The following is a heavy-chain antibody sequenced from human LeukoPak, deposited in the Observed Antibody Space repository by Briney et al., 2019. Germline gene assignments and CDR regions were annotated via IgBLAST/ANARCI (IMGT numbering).Heavy chain of an antibody. Sequence: GRSLRLSCAASGFTFSSYAMHWVRQAPGKGLEWVAVISYDGSNKYYADSVKGRFTISRDNAKNSLYLQMNSLRVEDTAVYYCTRDPNHPGYSSGWYYWGHGTLVTVSS. CDR3: TRDPNHPGYSSGWYY. V-gene: IGHV3-30-3*01. CDR2: ISYDGSNK. D-gene: IGHD6-19*01. J-gene: IGHJ4*01. CDR1: GFTFSSYA.